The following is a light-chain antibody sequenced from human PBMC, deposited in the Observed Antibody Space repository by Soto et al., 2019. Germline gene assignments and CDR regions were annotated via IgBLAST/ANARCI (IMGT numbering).Light chain of an antibody. CDR2: EVS. V-gene: IGLV2-23*02. CDR1: SSDVGSYNL. CDR3: CSYAGSSTNV. J-gene: IGLJ1*01. Sequence: QSALTQPASVSGSPGQSITISCTGTSSDVGSYNLVSWYQQHPGKAPKLMIYEVSKRPSGVSNRFSGSKSGNTASLTISGLQAEDEADYYCCSYAGSSTNVFGTGTKVPVL.